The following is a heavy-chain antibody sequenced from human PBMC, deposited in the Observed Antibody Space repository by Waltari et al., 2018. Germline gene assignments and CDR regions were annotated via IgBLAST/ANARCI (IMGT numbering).Heavy chain of an antibody. D-gene: IGHD3-10*01. J-gene: IGHJ4*02. Sequence: QVQLQESGPGLVKPSETLSLTCTVPGCSISSYSWSWIRQPAGKGLEWIGRIYTSGSTNYNPSLKSRVTMSVDTSKNQFSLKLSSVTAADTAVYYCASTRLITMVRGGFDYWGQGTLVTVSS. CDR3: ASTRLITMVRGGFDY. V-gene: IGHV4-4*07. CDR1: GCSISSYS. CDR2: IYTSGST.